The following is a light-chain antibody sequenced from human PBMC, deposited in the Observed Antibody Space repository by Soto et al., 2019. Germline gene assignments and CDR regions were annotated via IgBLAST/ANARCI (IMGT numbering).Light chain of an antibody. CDR1: QGISNR. V-gene: IGKV1-9*01. CDR2: HAS. Sequence: DIQLTQSPSFLSASVGDRVTITCRASQGISNRFAWYQQKPGKAPSLLIYHASTLQSGVPSRFSGSQSGTEFTLTISSLQPEDFATYYCQELYSYPFTFGPGTKVDV. CDR3: QELYSYPFT. J-gene: IGKJ3*01.